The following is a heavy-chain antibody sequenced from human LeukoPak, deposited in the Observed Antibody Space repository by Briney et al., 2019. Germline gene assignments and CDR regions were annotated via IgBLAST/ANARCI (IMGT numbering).Heavy chain of an antibody. Sequence: PGGSLRHSCPSTRFTYSHYYMHWVRQAAGKGLTWVSAICSSSTYIYYADSVKGRFTISRDSAGNSVYLQIHGLRAEDTAVYFCARGDHKATITGLDSWGQGTLVTVSS. CDR1: RFTYSHYY. J-gene: IGHJ4*02. CDR2: ICSSSTYI. CDR3: ARGDHKATITGLDS. D-gene: IGHD5-24*01. V-gene: IGHV3-21*01.